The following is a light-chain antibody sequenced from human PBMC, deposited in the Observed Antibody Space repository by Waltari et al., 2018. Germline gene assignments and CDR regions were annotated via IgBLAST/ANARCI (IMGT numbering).Light chain of an antibody. J-gene: IGKJ2*01. CDR1: QSISSW. V-gene: IGKV1-5*03. Sequence: DIQMTQSPSTLSASVGDRVTITCRASQSISSWLAWYQQKPGKATKLLIYKASSLESGVPSRFSGSGSGTEFTLTISSLQPDDFATYYCQQYNSYSGNTFGQGTKLEIK. CDR3: QQYNSYSGNT. CDR2: KAS.